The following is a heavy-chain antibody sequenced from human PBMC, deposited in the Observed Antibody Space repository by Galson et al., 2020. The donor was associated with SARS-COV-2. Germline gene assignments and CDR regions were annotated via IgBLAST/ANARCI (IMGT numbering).Heavy chain of an antibody. Sequence: QLGESLKISCAASGFTFSRCWMSWVRQAPGKGLEWVANIKQDGSEKYYVDSVKGRFTISRDNAKNSLYLQMNSLRAEDTAVYYCARDFRDYGGHYYYYGMDVWGQGTTVTVSS. CDR2: IKQDGSEK. V-gene: IGHV3-7*01. J-gene: IGHJ6*02. CDR1: GFTFSRCW. CDR3: ARDFRDYGGHYYYYGMDV. D-gene: IGHD4-17*01.